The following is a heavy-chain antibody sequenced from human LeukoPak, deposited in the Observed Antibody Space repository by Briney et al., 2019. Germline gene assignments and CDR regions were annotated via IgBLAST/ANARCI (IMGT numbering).Heavy chain of an antibody. D-gene: IGHD3-22*01. J-gene: IGHJ4*02. V-gene: IGHV3-11*01. CDR1: GFTFSDYD. CDR3: ARDNGAGYYDSSGSTPDY. CDR2: ISSSGSTT. Sequence: GGSLRLSCAASGFTFSDYDMSWIRQAPGKGLEWVAYISSSGSTTYADSVKGRFTISRDNAKNSLYLQMNSLRAEDTAVYYCARDNGAGYYDSSGSTPDYWGQGTLVTVSS.